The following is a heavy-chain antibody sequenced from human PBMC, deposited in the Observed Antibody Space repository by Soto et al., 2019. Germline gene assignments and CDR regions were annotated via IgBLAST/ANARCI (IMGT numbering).Heavy chain of an antibody. V-gene: IGHV3-53*04. Sequence: EVQLVESGGGLVQPGGSLRLSCAASGFTVSSNYMSWVRQAPGKGLEWVSVIYSGGSTYYADSVKGRFTISRHNSKNTLYLQMNSLRAEDTAVYYCARAEQDSYYYYCMDVWGKGTTVTVSS. CDR1: GFTVSSNY. CDR3: ARAEQDSYYYYCMDV. J-gene: IGHJ6*03. D-gene: IGHD1-26*01. CDR2: IYSGGST.